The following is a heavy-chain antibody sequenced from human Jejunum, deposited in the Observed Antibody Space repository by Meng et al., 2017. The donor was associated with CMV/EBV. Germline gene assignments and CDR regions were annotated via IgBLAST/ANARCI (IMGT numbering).Heavy chain of an antibody. CDR1: YAFDGFY. CDR2: VSPNSSDT. V-gene: IGHV1-2*02. D-gene: IGHD2-21*01. CDR3: ARDGVLCGDTTCRGFYS. Sequence: YAFDGFYMHWGRQARGEGLEWMGWVSPNSSDTNYAQKFQGRIAMNKDPSISTAYMELSGLRSDGTAVYYCARDGVLCGDTTCRGFYSWGQGTLVTVSS. J-gene: IGHJ5*02.